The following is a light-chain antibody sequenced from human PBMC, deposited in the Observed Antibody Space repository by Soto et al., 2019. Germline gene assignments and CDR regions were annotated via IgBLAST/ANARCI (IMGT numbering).Light chain of an antibody. CDR3: LQYHNLWA. Sequence: EIVLTQSPATLSLSPGERATLSCRASQSVSNYLAWYQQRPGQAPRLLIYRASTRATGVPARFSGSGSGTDFTLTISSLQSEDFTVYSCLQYHNLWAFGQGTKVDIK. CDR2: RAS. V-gene: IGKV3-15*01. J-gene: IGKJ1*01. CDR1: QSVSNY.